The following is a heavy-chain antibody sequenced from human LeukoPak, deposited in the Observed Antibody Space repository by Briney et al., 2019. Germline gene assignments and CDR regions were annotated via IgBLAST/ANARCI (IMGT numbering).Heavy chain of an antibody. CDR2: INHSGST. CDR3: ARQTGTRNWFDY. Sequence: SETLSLTCVVYGGSFSGYYWSWIRQPPGKGLEWIGEINHSGSTNYNPSLKSRVTISVDTSKNQFSLKLRSVTAADTAVYYCARQTGTRNWFDYWGQGTLVTVSS. D-gene: IGHD1-1*01. CDR1: GGSFSGYY. V-gene: IGHV4-34*01. J-gene: IGHJ4*02.